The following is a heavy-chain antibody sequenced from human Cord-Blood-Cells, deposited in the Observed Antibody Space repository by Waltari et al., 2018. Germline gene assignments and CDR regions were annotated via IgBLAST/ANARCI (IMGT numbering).Heavy chain of an antibody. J-gene: IGHJ6*02. Sequence: EVQLVESGGGLVQPGGSLRLSCAASGFTFSSYWMHWVRQAPGKGLVWVSRINSDGSSTSYADSVKGRFTISRDNAKNTLYLQMNSRRAEDTAVYYCARSIRLPTVTTYYYYYGMDVWGQGTTVTVSS. CDR3: ARSIRLPTVTTYYYYYGMDV. CDR1: GFTFSSYW. CDR2: INSDGSST. V-gene: IGHV3-74*01. D-gene: IGHD4-17*01.